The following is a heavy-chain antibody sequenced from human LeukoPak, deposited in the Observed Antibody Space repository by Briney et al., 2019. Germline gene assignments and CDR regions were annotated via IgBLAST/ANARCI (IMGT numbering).Heavy chain of an antibody. V-gene: IGHV1-3*01. CDR3: ARDSGSGSNDY. D-gene: IGHD1-26*01. J-gene: IGHJ4*02. CDR1: KYTFTSYY. CDR2: ISAGNGNT. Sequence: ASVKVSCKASKYTFTSYYMHWVRQAPGQRLEWMGWISAGNGNTKYSQNFQGRVTFISNTSATTAFMELSSLRSEDAAVYYCARDSGSGSNDYWGQGTLVTVSS.